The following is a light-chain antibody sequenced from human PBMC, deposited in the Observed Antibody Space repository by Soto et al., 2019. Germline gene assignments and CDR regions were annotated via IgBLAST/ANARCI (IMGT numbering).Light chain of an antibody. CDR1: QDISVY. Sequence: DIQMTQSPSSLSASVGDRVTITCRASQDISVYLAWYQQKPGKVPKLLIYSASTLQSGVPSRFSGSGSGTDFNLTISNPPPENVATYFFQKFNHAPLTFGQGTRLEIK. CDR3: QKFNHAPLT. J-gene: IGKJ5*01. V-gene: IGKV1-27*01. CDR2: SAS.